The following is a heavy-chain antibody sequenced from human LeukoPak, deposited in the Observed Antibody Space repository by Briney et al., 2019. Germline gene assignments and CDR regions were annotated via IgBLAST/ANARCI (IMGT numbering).Heavy chain of an antibody. CDR3: AKCPNPYGDPGNNWFDP. D-gene: IGHD4-17*01. V-gene: IGHV3-7*03. J-gene: IGHJ5*02. Sequence: GGSLRLSCAASGFTFSSYWMSWVRQAPGKGLEWVANIKQDGSEKYYVDSVKGRFTISRDNAKNSLYLQMNSLRAEDTAVYYCAKCPNPYGDPGNNWFDPWGQGTLVTVSS. CDR1: GFTFSSYW. CDR2: IKQDGSEK.